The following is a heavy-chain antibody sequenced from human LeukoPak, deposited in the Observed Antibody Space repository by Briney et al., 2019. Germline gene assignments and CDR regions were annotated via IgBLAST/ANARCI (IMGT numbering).Heavy chain of an antibody. D-gene: IGHD3-10*01. Sequence: ASVKVSCKASGYTFTSYYMHWVRQAPGQGLEWMGIINPSGGSTSYAQKFQGRVTMTRDTSTSTVYMELSSLRSEDTAVYYCARPTHPQYGSGSYYPPWYFDYWGQGTLVTVSS. CDR2: INPSGGST. J-gene: IGHJ4*02. V-gene: IGHV1-46*01. CDR3: ARPTHPQYGSGSYYPPWYFDY. CDR1: GYTFTSYY.